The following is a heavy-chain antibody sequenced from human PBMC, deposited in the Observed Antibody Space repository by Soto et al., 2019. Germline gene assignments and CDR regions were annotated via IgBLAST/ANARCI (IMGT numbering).Heavy chain of an antibody. J-gene: IGHJ4*02. Sequence: QVQLQESGPGLVKASQTLSLTCTVSGGSISSGGYYWSWIRQHPGKGLEWIGYIYDSGSTYYSPSLKRRLSISGDTSKNQLSLPLTSVTAADTAVYYCARGEVRTTFRHWGQGTLVTVSS. CDR2: IYDSGST. CDR1: GGSISSGGYY. V-gene: IGHV4-31*03. D-gene: IGHD3-10*01. CDR3: ARGEVRTTFRH.